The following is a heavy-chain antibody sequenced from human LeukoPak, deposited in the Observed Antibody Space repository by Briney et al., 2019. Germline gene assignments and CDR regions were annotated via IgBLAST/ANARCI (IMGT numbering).Heavy chain of an antibody. CDR3: AKDPYSSRSIA. CDR2: ISGSGGST. J-gene: IGHJ5*02. CDR1: GFTFSSYA. D-gene: IGHD6-13*01. Sequence: GRSLRLSCAASGFTFSSYAMSWVRQAPGKGLEWVSAISGSGGSTYYADSVKGRFTISRDNSKNTLYLQMNSLRAEDTAVYYCAKDPYSSRSIAWGQRTLVTVSS. V-gene: IGHV3-23*01.